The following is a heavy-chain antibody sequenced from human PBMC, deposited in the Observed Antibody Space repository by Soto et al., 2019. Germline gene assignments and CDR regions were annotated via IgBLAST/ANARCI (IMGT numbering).Heavy chain of an antibody. J-gene: IGHJ4*02. V-gene: IGHV3-30*18. CDR2: ISYDGSNK. D-gene: IGHD4-17*01. CDR1: GFTFSSYG. CDR3: AKAGLYGDYGNYFDY. Sequence: ESGGGVVQPGRSLRLSCAASGFTFSSYGMHWVRQAPGKGLEWVAVISYDGSNKYYADSVKGRFTISRDNSKNTLYLQMNSLRAEDTAVYYCAKAGLYGDYGNYFDYWGQGTLVTVSS.